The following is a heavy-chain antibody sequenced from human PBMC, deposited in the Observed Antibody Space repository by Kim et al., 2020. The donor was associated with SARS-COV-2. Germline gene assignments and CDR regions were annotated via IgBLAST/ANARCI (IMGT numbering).Heavy chain of an antibody. CDR1: GGSFSGYY. CDR2: INHSGST. Sequence: SETLSLTCAVYGGSFSGYYWSWIRQPPGKGLEWIGEINHSGSTNYNPSLKSRVTISVDTSKNQFSLKLSSVTAADTAVYYGARGLGVKDYYYMDVWGKGT. V-gene: IGHV4-34*01. J-gene: IGHJ6*03. D-gene: IGHD2-21*01. CDR3: ARGLGVKDYYYMDV.